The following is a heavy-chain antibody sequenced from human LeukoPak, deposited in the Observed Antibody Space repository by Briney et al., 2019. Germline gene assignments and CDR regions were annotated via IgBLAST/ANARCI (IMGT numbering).Heavy chain of an antibody. J-gene: IGHJ4*02. V-gene: IGHV3-33*01. CDR1: GFTFSSYD. Sequence: GRSLRLFCAASGFTFSSYDMHWVRQAPGKGLEWVAVMWSDGSNKYHADSVKGRFTISRDNSKNTLYLQMNSLRAEDTAVYYCARNSALDYWGQGTLVTVSS. CDR2: MWSDGSNK. D-gene: IGHD2/OR15-2a*01. CDR3: ARNSALDY.